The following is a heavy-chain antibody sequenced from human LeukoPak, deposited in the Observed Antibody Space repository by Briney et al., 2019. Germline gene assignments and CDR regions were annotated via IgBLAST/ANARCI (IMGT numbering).Heavy chain of an antibody. CDR1: GGSISSSSYY. J-gene: IGHJ5*02. Sequence: SETLSLTCTVSGGSISSSSYYWGWIRQPPGKGLEWIGSIYYSGSTYYNPSLKSRVTISVDTSKNQFSLRLSSVTAADTAVYYCARPRWLRSENWFDPWGQGTLVTVSS. CDR3: ARPRWLRSENWFDP. CDR2: IYYSGST. D-gene: IGHD5-12*01. V-gene: IGHV4-39*07.